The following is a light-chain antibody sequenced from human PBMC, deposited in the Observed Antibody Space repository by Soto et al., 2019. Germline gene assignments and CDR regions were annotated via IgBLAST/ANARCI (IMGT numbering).Light chain of an antibody. J-gene: IGKJ1*01. V-gene: IGKV1-5*03. CDR1: QSISSW. CDR2: KAS. CDR3: QQYNGYRWT. Sequence: DIQMTQSPSTLSASVGDRVTITCRASQSISSWLAWYQQKPGKAPKLLIYKASSLESGVPSRFSGSGSGTEFTLTISSLQPADSETYYCQQYNGYRWTFGQGTKVDIK.